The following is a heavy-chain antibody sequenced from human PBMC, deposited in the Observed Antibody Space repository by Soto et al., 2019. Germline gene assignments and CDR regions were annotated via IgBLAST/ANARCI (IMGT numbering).Heavy chain of an antibody. Sequence: QVQLQESGPGLVKPSETLFLTCTVSGGSLSSYYWSWIRQSPGQRLEWIGYIYYSGSTNYNPSLKSRITISVDTSKNQFSLKLRYVTAADTAVYYCARQWDQWGRGTLVTVSS. CDR1: GGSLSSYY. D-gene: IGHD1-26*01. J-gene: IGHJ4*02. CDR2: IYYSGST. CDR3: ARQWDQ. V-gene: IGHV4-59*08.